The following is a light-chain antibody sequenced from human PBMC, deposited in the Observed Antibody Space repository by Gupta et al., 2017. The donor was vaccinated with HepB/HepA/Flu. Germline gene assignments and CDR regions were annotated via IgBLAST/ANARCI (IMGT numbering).Light chain of an antibody. J-gene: IGLJ2*01. CDR3: AAWEDSLNGVI. Sequence: SVLTQPPSASATPSLRVTISCSGSSSNSGSNAVKWHHQFPGTATKLLIYISDQRPSGVPDRFSASKSGTSASLAISGLQSEDEADYYCAAWEDSLNGVIFGGGTKLTVL. CDR1: SSNSGSNA. V-gene: IGLV1-44*01. CDR2: ISD.